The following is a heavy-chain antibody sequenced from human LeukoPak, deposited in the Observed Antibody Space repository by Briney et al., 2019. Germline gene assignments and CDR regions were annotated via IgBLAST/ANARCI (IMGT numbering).Heavy chain of an antibody. D-gene: IGHD3-22*01. CDR1: GGSISSGGYY. CDR3: ARDNTMIFDY. J-gene: IGHJ4*02. V-gene: IGHV4-31*03. CDR2: IYYSGST. Sequence: SETLSLTCTVSGGSISSGGYYWSWIRQHPGKGLEWIGYIYYSGSTYYNPSLKSRVTISVDTSKNQFSLKLSSVTAADTAVYYCARDNTMIFDYWSQGTLVTVSS.